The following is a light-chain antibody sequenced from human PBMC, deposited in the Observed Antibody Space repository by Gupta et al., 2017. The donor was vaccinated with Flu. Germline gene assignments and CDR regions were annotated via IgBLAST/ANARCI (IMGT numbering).Light chain of an antibody. V-gene: IGLV1-44*01. J-gene: IGLJ2*01. CDR1: SSNIGSNT. CDR3: AAWDDSLNAVV. Sequence: QSVLTQPPSASGTPGQRVTISCSGSSSNIGSNTVNWYQQLPGTAPNLLIYSNNQRPSGVPGRFSGSKSGTSASLAISGLQAEDEADYYCAAWDDSLNAVVFGGGTKLTVL. CDR2: SNN.